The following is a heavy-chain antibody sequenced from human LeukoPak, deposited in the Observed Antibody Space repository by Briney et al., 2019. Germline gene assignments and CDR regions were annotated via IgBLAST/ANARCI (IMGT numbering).Heavy chain of an antibody. V-gene: IGHV3-23*01. CDR3: AKVGGWDYYMDV. CDR2: ISGSGGST. CDR1: GFTFSSYA. D-gene: IGHD1-26*01. J-gene: IGHJ6*03. Sequence: PGGSLRLSCAASGFTFSSYAMSWVRQAPGKGLEWVSAISGSGGSTYYADSVKGRFTISRDNSKNTLYLQMNSLRAEDTAVYSCAKVGGWDYYMDVWGKGTTVTVSS.